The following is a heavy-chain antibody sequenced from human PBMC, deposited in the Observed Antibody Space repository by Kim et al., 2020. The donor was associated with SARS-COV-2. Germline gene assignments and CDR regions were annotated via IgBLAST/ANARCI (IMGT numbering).Heavy chain of an antibody. CDR2: ISSGGPTV. Sequence: GGSLRLSCAASGFTFSNYAMHWVRQAPGKGLEWVAFISSGGPTVYYADSVRGRFTISRDNAKNTLYLQMNSLRAEDTAVYYCARGQCYSAVDYF. D-gene: IGHD2-15*01. CDR3: ARGQCYSAVDYF. CDR1: GFTFSNYA. V-gene: IGHV3-30*04. J-gene: IGHJ4*01.